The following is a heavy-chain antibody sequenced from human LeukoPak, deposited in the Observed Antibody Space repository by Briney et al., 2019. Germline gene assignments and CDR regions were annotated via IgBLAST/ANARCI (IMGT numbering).Heavy chain of an antibody. CDR3: ARLTKVGATTKGYYMDV. J-gene: IGHJ6*03. CDR1: GGSFSGYY. D-gene: IGHD1-26*01. V-gene: IGHV4-34*01. Sequence: SETLSLTCAVYGGSFSGYYWSWIRQPPGKGLEWIGEINHSGSTNYNPSLKSRVTISVDTSKNQFSLKLSSVTAADTAVYYCARLTKVGATTKGYYMDVWGKGTTVTVSS. CDR2: INHSGST.